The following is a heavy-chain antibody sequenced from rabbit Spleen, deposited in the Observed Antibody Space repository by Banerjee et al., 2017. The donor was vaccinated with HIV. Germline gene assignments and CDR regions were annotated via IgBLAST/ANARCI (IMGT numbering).Heavy chain of an antibody. CDR2: IYAGSSGYT. V-gene: IGHV1S45*01. D-gene: IGHD8-1*01. CDR1: GFSFSSSYW. Sequence: EESGGDLVKPEGSLTLTCTASGFSFSSSYWICWVRQAPGKGLEWIACIYAGSSGYTYYASWAKGRFTISKTSSTTVTLQMTSLTAADTATYFCATGYDGSGFYARYFNFWGQGTLVTVS. J-gene: IGHJ4*01. CDR3: ATGYDGSGFYARYFNF.